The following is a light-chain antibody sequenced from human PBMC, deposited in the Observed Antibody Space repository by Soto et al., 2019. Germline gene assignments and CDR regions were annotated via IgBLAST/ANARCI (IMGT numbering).Light chain of an antibody. CDR3: QQYVGSPIT. Sequence: EILLTRSPFTRSLCRVERATLSCMASQSVNSRLAWYQQKPGQAPRLLISGASNRATGIPDRFSGSGSGTDFTLTISRLEPEDFALYFCQQYVGSPITFGQGTRLEIK. J-gene: IGKJ5*01. V-gene: IGKV3-20*01. CDR2: GAS. CDR1: QSVNSR.